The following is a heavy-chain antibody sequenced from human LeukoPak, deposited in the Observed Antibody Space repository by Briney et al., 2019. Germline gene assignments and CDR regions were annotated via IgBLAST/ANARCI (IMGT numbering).Heavy chain of an antibody. CDR2: FYRGGNT. J-gene: IGHJ3*01. V-gene: IGHV3-53*01. CDR3: ATSKSATYDGLDL. Sequence: GGSLRLSCAVSGFTVSSGHMHWVRQAPGQGLEWVATFYRGGNTYHADSAKGRLTVSRDNLKNTVSLQMDSLRAEDTAVYYCATSKSATYDGLDLRGQGTRVTVSS. CDR1: GFTVSSGH. D-gene: IGHD2-15*01.